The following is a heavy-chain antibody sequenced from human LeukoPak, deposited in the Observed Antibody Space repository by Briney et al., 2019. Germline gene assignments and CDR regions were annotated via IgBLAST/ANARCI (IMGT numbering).Heavy chain of an antibody. CDR3: ARQAVAAAGTWEYNWFDP. J-gene: IGHJ5*02. D-gene: IGHD6-13*01. Sequence: GESLKISRQGSGYSFTSYWIGWVRQMPGKGLEWMGIIYPGDSDTRYSPSFQGQVTISADKSISTAYLQWSSLKASDTAMYYCARQAVAAAGTWEYNWFDPWGRGTLVTVSS. CDR1: GYSFTSYW. CDR2: IYPGDSDT. V-gene: IGHV5-51*01.